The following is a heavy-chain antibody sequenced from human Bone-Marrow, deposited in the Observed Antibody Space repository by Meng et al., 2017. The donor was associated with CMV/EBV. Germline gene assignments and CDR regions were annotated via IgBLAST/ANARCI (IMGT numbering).Heavy chain of an antibody. Sequence: ASVKVSCKASGGTFSSYAINWVRQATGQGLEWMGWMNPNSGNTGYAQKFQGRVTMTRNTSISTAYMELSSLRSEDTAVYYCARGTRRGSPRPFDYWGQGTLVTVSS. V-gene: IGHV1-8*01. CDR1: GGTFSSYA. D-gene: IGHD3-10*01. CDR2: MNPNSGNT. J-gene: IGHJ4*02. CDR3: ARGTRRGSPRPFDY.